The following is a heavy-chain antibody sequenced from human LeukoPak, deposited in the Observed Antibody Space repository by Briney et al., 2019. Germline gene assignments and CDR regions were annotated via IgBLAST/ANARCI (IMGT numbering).Heavy chain of an antibody. V-gene: IGHV1-46*01. CDR1: GYTFSDYY. CDR3: ARVYGSAAGTLDY. Sequence: ASVKVSCKASGYTFSDYYMHWVRQAPGQGLEWMGIINPSGGSTSYAQKFQGRVTMTRDTSTSTVYMELSSLRSEDTAVYYCARVYGSAAGTLDYWGQGTLVTVSS. D-gene: IGHD6-13*01. J-gene: IGHJ4*02. CDR2: INPSGGST.